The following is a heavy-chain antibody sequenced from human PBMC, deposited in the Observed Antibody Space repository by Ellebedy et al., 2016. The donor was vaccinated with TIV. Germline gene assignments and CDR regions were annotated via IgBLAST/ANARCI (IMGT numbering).Heavy chain of an antibody. J-gene: IGHJ2*01. CDR3: ARRYFDL. CDR1: GFTFNSFW. Sequence: GGSLRLXXAASGFTFNSFWMSWVRQAPGKGLEWVANIKQDGGEKYYVDSVKGRFTISRDNAQNSLYLQINSLRAEDTAVYYCARRYFDLWGRGTLVTVSS. CDR2: IKQDGGEK. V-gene: IGHV3-7*01.